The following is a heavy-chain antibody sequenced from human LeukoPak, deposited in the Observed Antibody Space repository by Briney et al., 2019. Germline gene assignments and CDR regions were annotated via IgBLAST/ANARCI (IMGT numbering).Heavy chain of an antibody. CDR1: GYTFTSYG. J-gene: IGHJ4*02. D-gene: IGHD3-9*01. Sequence: GASVKVSCKASGYTFTSYGISWVRQAPGQGLEWMGWISAYSGNTNYAQKLQGRVTMTTDTSTSTAYMELRSLRSDDTAVYYCARGTLLRYFDWLLCDYWGQGTLVTVSS. CDR3: ARGTLLRYFDWLLCDY. V-gene: IGHV1-18*01. CDR2: ISAYSGNT.